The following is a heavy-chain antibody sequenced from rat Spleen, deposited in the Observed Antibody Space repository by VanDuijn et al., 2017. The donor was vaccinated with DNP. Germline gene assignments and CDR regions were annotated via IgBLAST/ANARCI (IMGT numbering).Heavy chain of an antibody. CDR1: GFIFNDFW. J-gene: IGHJ2*01. V-gene: IGHV4-2*01. CDR2: VNKDSSRI. Sequence: EVKLVESGGGLVQPGRSLKLSCAASGFIFNDFWMGWVRQAPGKGLEWIGEVNKDSSRINYNPSLKEKITISRDKSQNTLYLQMSKLGSEDTAIYYCAKGPNYGGWSDYFDYWGQGVMVTVSS. CDR3: AKGPNYGGWSDYFDY. D-gene: IGHD1-11*01.